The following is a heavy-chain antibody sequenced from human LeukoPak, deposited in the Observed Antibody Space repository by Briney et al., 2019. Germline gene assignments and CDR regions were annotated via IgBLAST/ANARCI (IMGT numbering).Heavy chain of an antibody. Sequence: GGSLRLSCEASGFIFSSYSMNWVRQAPGKGLEWVSYISSNSGTIYYANSVKGRFTIPRDNAKNSLYLQMNSLRAEDTAVYYCARDTSGWHNFDYWGQGTLVTVSS. CDR2: ISSNSGTI. V-gene: IGHV3-48*04. D-gene: IGHD6-19*01. CDR1: GFIFSSYS. CDR3: ARDTSGWHNFDY. J-gene: IGHJ4*02.